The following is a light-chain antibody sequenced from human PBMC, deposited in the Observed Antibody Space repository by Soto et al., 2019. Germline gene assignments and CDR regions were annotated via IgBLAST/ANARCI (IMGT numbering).Light chain of an antibody. CDR3: QSYDSSNQWV. Sequence: NFMLTQPHSVSESPGKTVTISCTRSSGSIASNYVQWYQQRPGSAPTTVIYEDNQRPSGVPDRFSGSIDSSSNSASLTVSGLKTEDEADYSCQSYDSSNQWVFCSGTKLTVL. CDR1: SGSIASNY. V-gene: IGLV6-57*03. J-gene: IGLJ3*02. CDR2: EDN.